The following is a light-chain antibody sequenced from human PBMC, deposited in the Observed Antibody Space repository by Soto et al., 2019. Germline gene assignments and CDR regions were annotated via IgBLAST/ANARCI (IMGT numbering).Light chain of an antibody. V-gene: IGKV1-8*01. Sequence: AIRMTPSPSSLSASTGDRVTITCRASQGISSYLAWYQQKPGKAPKLLTYAASTLQSGVPSRFSGSGSGTDFTLTISCLQSEDFATYYCQQYYSYPRTFGQGTKGDIK. CDR3: QQYYSYPRT. CDR2: AAS. CDR1: QGISSY. J-gene: IGKJ1*01.